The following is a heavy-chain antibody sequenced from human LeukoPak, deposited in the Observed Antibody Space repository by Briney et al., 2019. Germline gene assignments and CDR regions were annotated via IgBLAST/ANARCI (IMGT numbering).Heavy chain of an antibody. CDR1: GFTVSSNY. D-gene: IGHD6-19*01. J-gene: IGHJ4*02. V-gene: IGHV3-66*01. CDR3: ARAQGVAGLDY. Sequence: PGGSLRLSCAASGFTVSSNYMNWVRQAPGKGLEWVSVIYSGGSTYYADSVKGRFTMSRDNSKNTLYLQMNSLRAEDTAVYYCARAQGVAGLDYWGQGTLVTVSS. CDR2: IYSGGST.